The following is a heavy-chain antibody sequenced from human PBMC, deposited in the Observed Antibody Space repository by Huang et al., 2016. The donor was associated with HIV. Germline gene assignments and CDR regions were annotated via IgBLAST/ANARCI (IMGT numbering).Heavy chain of an antibody. CDR3: ARGQGGYYYYYMDV. CDR2: INHSWST. J-gene: IGHJ6*03. V-gene: IGHV4-34*01. Sequence: QVQLQQWGAGLLRPSETLSLTCAFYGGSFSGYYGTWIRQPPGKGREWIGEINHSWSTNYNPALKMRVTISVDTSRNQFSLTLTSVTAADTAVYYCARGQGGYYYYYMDVWGKGTTVTVSS. CDR1: GGSFSGYY.